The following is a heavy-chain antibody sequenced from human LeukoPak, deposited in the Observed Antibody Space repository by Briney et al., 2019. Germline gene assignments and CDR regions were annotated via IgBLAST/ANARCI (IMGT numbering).Heavy chain of an antibody. CDR1: GYTFTSYG. Sequence: ASVKVSCKASGYTFTSYGISWVRQAPGQGLEWMGWISAYNGNTNYAQKLQGRVTMTTDTSTSTAYMELRSLRSDDTAVYYCAREMSPDDSSGYYSPIGYWGQGTLVTVSS. V-gene: IGHV1-18*01. CDR3: AREMSPDDSSGYYSPIGY. J-gene: IGHJ4*02. CDR2: ISAYNGNT. D-gene: IGHD3-22*01.